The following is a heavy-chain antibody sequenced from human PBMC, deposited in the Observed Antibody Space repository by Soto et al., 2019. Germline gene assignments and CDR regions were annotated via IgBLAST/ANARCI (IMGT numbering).Heavy chain of an antibody. D-gene: IGHD6-19*01. CDR1: GFTFSGHG. J-gene: IGHJ4*02. Sequence: GGSLRLSCAGSGFTFSGHGMHWVRRAPGKGLEWVTHISYDGSKKYYIDSVKGRFTISRDNSKNTLYLQMNSLRVEDTAVYYCAKWTGYNTGYYSGWGQGTLVTVSS. CDR2: ISYDGSKK. V-gene: IGHV3-30*18. CDR3: AKWTGYNTGYYSG.